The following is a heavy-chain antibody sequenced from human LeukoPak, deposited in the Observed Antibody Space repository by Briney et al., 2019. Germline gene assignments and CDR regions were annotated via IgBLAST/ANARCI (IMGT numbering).Heavy chain of an antibody. CDR2: INPNSGGT. D-gene: IGHD3-9*01. CDR3: ARDGTVLRYFDWLLLPADYYYYMDV. CDR1: GYTFTGYY. Sequence: ASVKVSCKASGYTFTGYYMHWVRQAPGQGLEWMGWINPNSGGTNYAQKFQGRVTMTRDTSISTAYMELSRLRSDDTAVYYCARDGTVLRYFDWLLLPADYYYYMDVWGKGTTVTISS. V-gene: IGHV1-2*02. J-gene: IGHJ6*03.